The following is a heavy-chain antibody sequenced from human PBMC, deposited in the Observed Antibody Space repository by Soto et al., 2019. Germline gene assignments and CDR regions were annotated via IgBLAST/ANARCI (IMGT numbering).Heavy chain of an antibody. CDR2: ISGSAATT. Sequence: EVQLLESGGGLVQPGGSLRLSCAASGFTFSSYAMSWVRQAPGKGLEWVSAISGSAATTFYADSVKGRFTVSRDNSKNALYLRMNSLRAEDTAVYYCARGPGYCSGYSCDYYMDVWGKGTTVTVSS. D-gene: IGHD2-15*01. CDR3: ARGPGYCSGYSCDYYMDV. V-gene: IGHV3-23*01. CDR1: GFTFSSYA. J-gene: IGHJ6*03.